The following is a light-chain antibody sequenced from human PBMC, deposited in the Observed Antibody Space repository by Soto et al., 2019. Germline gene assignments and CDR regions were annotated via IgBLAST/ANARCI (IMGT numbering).Light chain of an antibody. CDR2: EVS. Sequence: QSALTQPASVSGSPGQSITISCTGTSNDIGIYNYVSWYQQHPGKAPKLVICEVSNRPSGVSSRFSGSKSGNTASLTISGLRAEDDADYYCTSFTTTNIWVFGGGTKLTVL. CDR1: SNDIGIYNY. CDR3: TSFTTTNIWV. V-gene: IGLV2-14*01. J-gene: IGLJ3*02.